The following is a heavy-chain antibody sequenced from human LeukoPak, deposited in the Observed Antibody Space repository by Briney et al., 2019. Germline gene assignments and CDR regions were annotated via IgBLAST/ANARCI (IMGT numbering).Heavy chain of an antibody. J-gene: IGHJ4*02. V-gene: IGHV4-59*08. D-gene: IGHD3-22*01. CDR3: TRHALAVIGWPFDY. CDR1: GGSISGYY. CDR2: VHYSGTT. Sequence: PSETLSLTCTVSGGSISGYYWSWIRQPPGKELEWIGYVHYSGTTNYNPPLKSRVTISVDSSNNRFSLKLSSVTAADTAVYYCTRHALAVIGWPFDYWGQGALVTVSS.